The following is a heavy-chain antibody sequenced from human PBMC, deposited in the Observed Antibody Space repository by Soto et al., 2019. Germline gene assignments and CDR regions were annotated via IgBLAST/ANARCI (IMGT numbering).Heavy chain of an antibody. J-gene: IGHJ5*02. CDR3: ASIGSTRCSDWIAP. CDR1: GYRFTKYY. Sequence: QVQLVQSGPEVKKPGASVKISCRASGYRFTKYYIHWVRQAPGQGLEWMGVIDPRGGDTTYAQKFQNRVTMTGDLALIPAFLDLASLRSEDTAMYFCASIGSTRCSDWIAPWGQGTLVIVSS. V-gene: IGHV1-46*03. D-gene: IGHD2-15*01. CDR2: IDPRGGDT.